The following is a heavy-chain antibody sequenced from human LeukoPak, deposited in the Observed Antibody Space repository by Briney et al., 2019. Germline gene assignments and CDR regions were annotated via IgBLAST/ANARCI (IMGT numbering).Heavy chain of an antibody. J-gene: IGHJ5*02. CDR3: ARYVDFAWFDP. V-gene: IGHV2-5*01. CDR2: IYWNDDK. CDR1: GGSISSYYW. Sequence: PSETLSLTCIVSGGSISSYYWSWIRQPPGKALEWLALIYWNDDKRYSPSLKSRLTITKDTSKNQVVLTMTNMDPVDTATYYCARYVDFAWFDPWGQGTLVTVSS. D-gene: IGHD2-2*01.